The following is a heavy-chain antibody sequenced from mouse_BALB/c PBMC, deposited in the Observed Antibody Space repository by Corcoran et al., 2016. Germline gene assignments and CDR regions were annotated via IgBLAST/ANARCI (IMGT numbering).Heavy chain of an antibody. CDR3: ANWDWYFDV. J-gene: IGHJ1*01. CDR2: IDPANGNT. Sequence: EVQLPQSGAELVKPGASVKLYCTASGFNIKDTYMHWVKQRPEQGLEWIGRIDPANGNTKYDPKFQGKATITADTSSNTAYLQLSSLTSEDTAVYYCANWDWYFDVWGAGTTVTVS. D-gene: IGHD4-1*01. CDR1: GFNIKDTY. V-gene: IGHV14-3*02.